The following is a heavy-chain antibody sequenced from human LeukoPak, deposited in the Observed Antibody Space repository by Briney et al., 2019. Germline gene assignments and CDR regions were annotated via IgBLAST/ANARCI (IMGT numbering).Heavy chain of an antibody. J-gene: IGHJ4*02. CDR1: GFTFRGYW. D-gene: IGHD6-6*01. Sequence: GGSLRLSCAASGFTFRGYWMSWVRQAPGKGLEWVANIKEDGSEKYYVDSVKGRFTISRDNAKNSLNLQMDSLRVEDTAVYYCTRGDSSSKIDCWGQGTLVTVSS. CDR3: TRGDSSSKIDC. V-gene: IGHV3-7*01. CDR2: IKEDGSEK.